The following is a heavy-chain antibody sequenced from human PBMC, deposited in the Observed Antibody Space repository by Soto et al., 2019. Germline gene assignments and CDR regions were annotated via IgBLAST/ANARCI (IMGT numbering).Heavy chain of an antibody. J-gene: IGHJ6*02. Sequence: SQTLSLTCAISGDSVSSNSAAWNWIRQSPSRGLEWLGRTYYRSKWYNDYAVSVKSRITINLDTSKNQFSLQLNSVTPEDTAVYYCARSRVAEVVVRGVIIRLASDYYYYGMDVWGQGTTVTVSS. V-gene: IGHV6-1*01. CDR2: TYYRSKWYN. CDR3: ARSRVAEVVVRGVIIRLASDYYYYGMDV. D-gene: IGHD3-10*01. CDR1: GDSVSSNSAA.